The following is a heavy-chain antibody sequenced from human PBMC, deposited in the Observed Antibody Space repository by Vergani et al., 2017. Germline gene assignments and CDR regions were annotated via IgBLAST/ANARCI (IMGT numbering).Heavy chain of an antibody. J-gene: IGHJ5*02. CDR3: ARDQATSWFDP. CDR1: GGSISSGDHC. V-gene: IGHV4-31*11. D-gene: IGHD2-2*01. Sequence: QVQLQESGPGVVKPSQTLSLTCAVSGGSISSGDHCWTWIRQRPGKGLEWIGYIYYSGSTYYNPSLKSRVTISVDTSKNQFSLKLSSVTAADTAVYYCARDQATSWFDPWGQGTLVTVSS. CDR2: IYYSGST.